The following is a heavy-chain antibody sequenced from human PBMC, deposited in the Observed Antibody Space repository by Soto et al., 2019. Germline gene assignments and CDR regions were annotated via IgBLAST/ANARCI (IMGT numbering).Heavy chain of an antibody. CDR1: GFTFSSYA. D-gene: IGHD3-3*01. V-gene: IGHV3-30-3*01. J-gene: IGHJ4*02. CDR3: ARERAISTDYFDY. Sequence: QVQLVESGGGVVQPGRSLRLSCAASGFTFSSYAMHWVRQAPGKGLEWVAVISYDGSNKYYADSVKGRFTISRDNSKNTLYLQMNSLRAEDTAVYYCARERAISTDYFDYWGQGTLVTVSS. CDR2: ISYDGSNK.